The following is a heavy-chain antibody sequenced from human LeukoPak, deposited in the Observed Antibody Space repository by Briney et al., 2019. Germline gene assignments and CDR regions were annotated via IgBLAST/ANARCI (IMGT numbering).Heavy chain of an antibody. CDR2: IYSGGST. CDR3: AREGPYYYDSSGYQPHYDY. D-gene: IGHD3-22*01. Sequence: GGSLRLSCAASGFTVSSNYMSWVRQAPGKGLEWVSVIYSGGSTYYADSVKGRFTISRDNSKNTPYLQTNSPRAEDTAVYNCAREGPYYYDSSGYQPHYDYWGQGTLVTVSS. CDR1: GFTVSSNY. J-gene: IGHJ4*02. V-gene: IGHV3-66*01.